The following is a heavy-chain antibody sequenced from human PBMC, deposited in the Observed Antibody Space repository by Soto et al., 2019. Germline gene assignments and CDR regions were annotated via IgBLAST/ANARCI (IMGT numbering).Heavy chain of an antibody. V-gene: IGHV3-33*01. CDR3: AREYYYDSSGYHPLNY. Sequence: ESGGGVVQPGRSLRLSCAASGFTFSSYGMHWVRQAPGKGLEWVAVIWYDGSNKYYADSVKGRFTISRDNSKNTLYLQMNSLRAEDTAVYYCAREYYYDSSGYHPLNYWGQGTLVTVSS. J-gene: IGHJ4*02. D-gene: IGHD3-22*01. CDR2: IWYDGSNK. CDR1: GFTFSSYG.